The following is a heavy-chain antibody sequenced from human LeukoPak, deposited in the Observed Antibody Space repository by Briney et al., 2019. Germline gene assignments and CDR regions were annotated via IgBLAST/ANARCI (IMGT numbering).Heavy chain of an antibody. CDR3: ATDLGDYGDYVRC. CDR2: ISSSGSTI. CDR1: GFTFSDYY. D-gene: IGHD4-17*01. J-gene: IGHJ4*02. V-gene: IGHV3-11*04. Sequence: GGSLRLSCAASGFTFSDYYMSWIRQAPGRGLEWVSYISSSGSTIYYADSVKGRFTISRDNAKNSLYLQMNSLRAEDTAVYYCATDLGDYGDYVRCWGQGALVTVSS.